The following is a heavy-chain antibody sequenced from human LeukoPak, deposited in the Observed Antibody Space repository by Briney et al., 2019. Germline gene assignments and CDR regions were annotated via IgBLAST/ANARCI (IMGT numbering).Heavy chain of an antibody. CDR2: IYSGGST. CDR1: GFTVSSNY. V-gene: IGHV3-53*01. Sequence: PGGSLRLSCAASGFTVSSNYMSWVRQAPGKGLEWVSVIYSGGSTYYADSVKGRFTISRDNAKNSPYLQMNSLRAEDTALYYCAKGTLGSCSGVTCYDFDYWGQGTLVTVSS. CDR3: AKGTLGSCSGVTCYDFDY. J-gene: IGHJ4*02. D-gene: IGHD2-8*02.